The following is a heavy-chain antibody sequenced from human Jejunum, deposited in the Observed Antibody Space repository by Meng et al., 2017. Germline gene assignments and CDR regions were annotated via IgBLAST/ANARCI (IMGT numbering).Heavy chain of an antibody. Sequence: ASVKVSCKASGYTFTGYYMHWVRQAPGQGLEWMGWINPNSGGTNYAQKFQGRVTMTRDTSISTAYMALSRLRSDDTAVYYCARGEYRSGWTAAGGYFDYWGQGTLVTVSS. D-gene: IGHD6-19*01. CDR3: ARGEYRSGWTAAGGYFDY. V-gene: IGHV1-2*02. J-gene: IGHJ4*02. CDR2: INPNSGGT. CDR1: GYTFTGYY.